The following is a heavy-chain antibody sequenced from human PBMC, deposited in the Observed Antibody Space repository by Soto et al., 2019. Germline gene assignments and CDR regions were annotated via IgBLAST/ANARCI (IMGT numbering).Heavy chain of an antibody. CDR3: ARGGFDASSGWLNAAFDI. J-gene: IGHJ3*02. D-gene: IGHD6-19*01. CDR2: IYHSGST. V-gene: IGHV4-4*02. CDR1: SGSSSSSNW. Sequence: SETLSLTCAVSSGSSSSSNWWSWVRQPPGKGLEWIGEIYHSGSTNYNPSLKSRVTISVDKSKNQFSLKLSSVTAADTAVYYCARGGFDASSGWLNAAFDIWGQGTMVTLS.